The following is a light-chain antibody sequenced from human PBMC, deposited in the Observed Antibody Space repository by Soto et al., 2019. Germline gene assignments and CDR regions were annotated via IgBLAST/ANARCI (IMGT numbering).Light chain of an antibody. CDR1: SSDVGAYNY. J-gene: IGLJ1*01. Sequence: QSALTQPRSVSGSPGQSGTISCTGTSSDVGAYNYVSWYQQHPGNAPKLMIYDVTKRPSGVPDRFSGSKSASTASLTISGLQAEDEGDYYCCSYAGRYSYVFGTGTKLTVL. CDR2: DVT. V-gene: IGLV2-11*01. CDR3: CSYAGRYSYV.